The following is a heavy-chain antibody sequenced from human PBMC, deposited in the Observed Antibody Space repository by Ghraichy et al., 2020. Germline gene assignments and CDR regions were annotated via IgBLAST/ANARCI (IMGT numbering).Heavy chain of an antibody. V-gene: IGHV2-5*01. Sequence: SGPTPVQPTQTLTLTCTFSGFSLSTSGVGVGWIRQPPGKALEWLALIYWNDDKRYSPSLKSRLTITKDTSKNQVVLTMTNMDPVDTATYYCAPGANDYYDSGDTGAFFDYWGQGTLVTVSS. CDR2: IYWNDDK. J-gene: IGHJ4*02. D-gene: IGHD3-22*01. CDR1: GFSLSTSGVG. CDR3: APGANDYYDSGDTGAFFDY.